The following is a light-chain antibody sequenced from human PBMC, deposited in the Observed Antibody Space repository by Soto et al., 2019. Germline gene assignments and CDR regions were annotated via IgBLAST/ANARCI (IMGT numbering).Light chain of an antibody. V-gene: IGKV3-15*01. Sequence: EIVMTQSPAPLSVSPGERATLSCRASQSVSSNLAWYQQKPGQAPRLLIYGASTRATGIPARFSGSGSGTEFTLTISSLQSEDFAVYYCQQRSNWSITFGQGTRLEIK. CDR3: QQRSNWSIT. CDR1: QSVSSN. CDR2: GAS. J-gene: IGKJ5*01.